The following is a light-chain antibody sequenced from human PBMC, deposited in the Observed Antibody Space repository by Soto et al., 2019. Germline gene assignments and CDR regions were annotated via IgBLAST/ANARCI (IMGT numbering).Light chain of an antibody. J-gene: IGKJ1*01. CDR2: DAS. CDR3: QHYNAFPWP. V-gene: IGKV1-5*01. Sequence: DIQMTQSPSTVCASVGDRVTITCRASQSISSWLAWYQQKPGKAPKLLIYDASSLESGVPSRFSGSGSGTEFTLTIGGLQPDDFATYYCQHYNAFPWPFGQGTKWIS. CDR1: QSISSW.